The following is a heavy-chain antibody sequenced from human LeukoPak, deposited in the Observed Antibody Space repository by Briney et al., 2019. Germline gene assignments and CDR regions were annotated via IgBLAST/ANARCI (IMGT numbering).Heavy chain of an antibody. V-gene: IGHV3-7*05. Sequence: PGGSLRLSCAASGFTFSSYWMRWVRQAPEEGGEWVAKIKQDGSEKYYVDSVKGRFTISRDNPKNSLYLKMNSLRAEETAVYYCARYSGNYRAFDIWGQGTMVTVSS. CDR3: ARYSGNYRAFDI. J-gene: IGHJ3*02. CDR1: GFTFSSYW. CDR2: IKQDGSEK. D-gene: IGHD1-26*01.